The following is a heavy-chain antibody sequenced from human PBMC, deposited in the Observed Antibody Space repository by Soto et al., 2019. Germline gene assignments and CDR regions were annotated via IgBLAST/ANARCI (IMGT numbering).Heavy chain of an antibody. J-gene: IGHJ4*02. V-gene: IGHV3-72*01. Sequence: GGSLRLSCTVSAVSEFSFSDQYMDWVRQAPGKGLEWVGRSRNRVNNLSTAYAASVQGRFTISRDESKNTVYLQMNSLKTDDTAVYYCCRVDPGAKSPDYWGQGTLVTVSS. CDR2: SRNRVNNLST. D-gene: IGHD2-15*01. CDR1: AVSEFSFSDQY. CDR3: CRVDPGAKSPDY.